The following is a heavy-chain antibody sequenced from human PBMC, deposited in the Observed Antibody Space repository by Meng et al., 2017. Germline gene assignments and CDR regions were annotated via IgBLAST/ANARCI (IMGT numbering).Heavy chain of an antibody. CDR2: IYHGGNT. CDR1: GGSSSSVDW. D-gene: IGHD6-19*01. V-gene: IGHV4/OR15-8*02. CDR3: ASWIYSCGWQ. J-gene: IGHJ4*02. Sequence: RREAGPGRVRLSGTLSLTCVVSGGSSSSVDWWSWVRRPPGKGLEWIGEIYHGGNTNNNPSLKSRVTISIDKSKNQFSLKLSSVTAADTAVYYCASWIYSCGWQWGQGTLVTVSS.